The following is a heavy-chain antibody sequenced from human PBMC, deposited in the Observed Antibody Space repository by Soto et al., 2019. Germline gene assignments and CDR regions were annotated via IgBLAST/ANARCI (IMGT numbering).Heavy chain of an antibody. CDR3: ARDLLTNAVTYYYDSSGPNP. CDR1: GYTFTSYY. Sequence: ASVKVSCKASGYTFTSYYMHWVRQAPGQGLEWMGIINPSGGSTSYAQKFQGRVTMTRDTSTSTVYMELSSLRSEDTAVYYCARDLLTNAVTYYYDSSGPNPWGQGTLVTVSS. J-gene: IGHJ5*02. D-gene: IGHD3-22*01. V-gene: IGHV1-46*03. CDR2: INPSGGST.